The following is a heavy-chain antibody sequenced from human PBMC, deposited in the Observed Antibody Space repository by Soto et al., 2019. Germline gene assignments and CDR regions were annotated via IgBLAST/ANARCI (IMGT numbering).Heavy chain of an antibody. CDR1: GYSCTNYW. J-gene: IGHJ5*02. CDR2: IYPSDSTT. V-gene: IGHV5-51*01. D-gene: IGHD4-17*01. Sequence: GESLKISCKGSGYSCTNYWIAWVRQMPGKGLEYMGTIYPSDSTTRYSPSFQGQVTISADKSISTAYLQWNSLKASDTAMYYCARHGFYGDYSSNYFDPWGQGTLVTVSS. CDR3: ARHGFYGDYSSNYFDP.